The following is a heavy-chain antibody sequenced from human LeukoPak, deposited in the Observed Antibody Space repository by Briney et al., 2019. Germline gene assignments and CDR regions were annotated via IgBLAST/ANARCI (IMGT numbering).Heavy chain of an antibody. D-gene: IGHD6-19*01. J-gene: IGHJ4*02. CDR2: ASHSGST. Sequence: SETLSLTCTVSGGSISGYHWSWIRQPPGKGLEWIGYASHSGSTNYNPSLKSRVTISVDTSENQSSLNLSSVTAADTAVYYCARVVTGTSLFDYWGQGTLVTVSS. CDR1: GGSISGYH. V-gene: IGHV4-59*01. CDR3: ARVVTGTSLFDY.